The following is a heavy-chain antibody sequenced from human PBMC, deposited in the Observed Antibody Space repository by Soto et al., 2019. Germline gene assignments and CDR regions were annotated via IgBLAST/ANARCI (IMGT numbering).Heavy chain of an antibody. D-gene: IGHD2-15*01. CDR1: PGSVYINGHY. V-gene: IGHV4-39*01. J-gene: IGHJ4*02. Sequence: SETLRFTGIFSPGSVYINGHYWGGIRQPPGKGLEWIGSLDDNGVTNYNSSLKSRVTISRDTSKNQFSLRLTSVTAADTAVYYCGKILVGANGNTDADSWGPRTMFTVSS. CDR3: GKILVGANGNTDADS. CDR2: LDDNGVT.